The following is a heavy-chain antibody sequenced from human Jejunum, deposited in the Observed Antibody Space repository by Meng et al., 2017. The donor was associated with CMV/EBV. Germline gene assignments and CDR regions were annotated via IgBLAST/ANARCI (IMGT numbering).Heavy chain of an antibody. J-gene: IGHJ4*02. V-gene: IGHV3-48*04. CDR3: ARDLSRRQAFDS. CDR1: GFTFNTYS. Sequence: AASGFTFNTYSMNWVRQAPGKGLEWVSYISSDSDTIFYPDSLKGRFTISRDNAKTSLFLQMNSLRAEDTAVYYCARDLSRRQAFDSWGQGTLVTVSS. CDR2: ISSDSDTI.